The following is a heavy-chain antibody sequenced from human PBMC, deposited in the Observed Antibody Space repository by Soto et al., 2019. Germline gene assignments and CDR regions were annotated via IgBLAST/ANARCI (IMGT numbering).Heavy chain of an antibody. D-gene: IGHD3-22*01. CDR1: GGSISSSSYY. CDR3: ATVYDAYYYGMDV. CDR2: IYYSGST. J-gene: IGHJ6*02. V-gene: IGHV4-39*01. Sequence: SETLSLTCTVSGGSISSSSYYWGWIRQPPGKGLEWIGSIYYSGSTCYNPSLKSRVTISVDTSKNQFSLKLSSVTAADTAVYYCATVYDAYYYGMDVWGQGTTVTVSS.